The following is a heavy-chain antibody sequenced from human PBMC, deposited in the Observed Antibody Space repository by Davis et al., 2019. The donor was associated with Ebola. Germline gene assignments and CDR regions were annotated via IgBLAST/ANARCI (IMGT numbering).Heavy chain of an antibody. CDR1: GFTFSSYW. V-gene: IGHV3-7*01. D-gene: IGHD5-18*01. Sequence: GESLKISCAASGFTFSSYWMSWVRQAPGKGLEWVANIKQDGSEKYYVDSVKGRFTISRDNAKNSLYLQMNSLRAEDTAVYYCARDRPGVDTAMGTPIYYYYYGMDVWGQGTTVTVSS. CDR3: ARDRPGVDTAMGTPIYYYYYGMDV. CDR2: IKQDGSEK. J-gene: IGHJ6*02.